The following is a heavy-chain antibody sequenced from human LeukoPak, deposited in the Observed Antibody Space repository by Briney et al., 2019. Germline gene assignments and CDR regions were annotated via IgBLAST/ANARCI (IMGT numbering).Heavy chain of an antibody. CDR3: ARLCRYSFGLAPIDY. Sequence: RGSLRLSCAASGFTVSSDYMSSVRQGPGKGVGWVSVIYSGGNRYYAISAKGRFTISRENSKNTLYIQMNSLRAEDTSEYYGARLCRYSFGLAPIDYWGQGTLVTVSS. CDR2: IYSGGNR. V-gene: IGHV3-66*04. CDR1: GFTVSSDY. D-gene: IGHD3/OR15-3a*01. J-gene: IGHJ4*02.